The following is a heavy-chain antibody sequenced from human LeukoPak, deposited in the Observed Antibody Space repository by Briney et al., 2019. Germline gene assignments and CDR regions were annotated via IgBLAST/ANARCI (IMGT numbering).Heavy chain of an antibody. CDR1: GFTFSGSA. V-gene: IGHV3-73*01. D-gene: IGHD4-17*01. CDR3: TTPELQYGDYYYYYYMDV. J-gene: IGHJ6*03. CDR2: IRSKANSYAR. Sequence: PGGSLRLSCAASGFTFSGSAMHWVRQASGKGLEWVGRIRSKANSYARAYAASVKGRFTISRDDSKNTAYLQMNSLKTEDTAVYYCTTPELQYGDYYYYYYMDVWGKGTTVTVSS.